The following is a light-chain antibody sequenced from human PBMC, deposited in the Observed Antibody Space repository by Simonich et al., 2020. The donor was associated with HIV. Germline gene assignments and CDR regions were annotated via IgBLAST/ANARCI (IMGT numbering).Light chain of an antibody. CDR2: ANT. V-gene: IGLV1-40*01. Sequence: QSVLTQPPSVSGAPGQRVTISCTGSSSNIGAGYDLHWYQQLPGTAPKLLLYANTNRPSGVPDRFSGSKSGTSASLAITGLQAEDEADYYCQSYDSSLSGSVFGGGTKLTVL. CDR3: QSYDSSLSGSV. CDR1: SSNIGAGYD. J-gene: IGLJ2*01.